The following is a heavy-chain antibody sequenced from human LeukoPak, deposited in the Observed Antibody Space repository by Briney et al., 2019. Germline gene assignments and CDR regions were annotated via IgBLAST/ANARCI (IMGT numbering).Heavy chain of an antibody. CDR2: ISSRSTTI. D-gene: IGHD4-11*01. Sequence: GGSLRLSCAASGFTFSTYTMNWVRQAPGKGLEWVSYISSRSTTICYADSVKGRFTISRDTAKNSLYLQMNSLRDEDTAVYYCARDGDSTGRHFDYWGQGTLVTV. CDR3: ARDGDSTGRHFDY. V-gene: IGHV3-48*02. CDR1: GFTFSTYT. J-gene: IGHJ4*02.